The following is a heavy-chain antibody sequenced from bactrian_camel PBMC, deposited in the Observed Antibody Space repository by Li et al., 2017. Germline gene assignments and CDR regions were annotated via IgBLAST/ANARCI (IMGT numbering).Heavy chain of an antibody. CDR3: TKDRSYGTRNWVQST. V-gene: IGHV3S9*01. CDR2: MYINGTT. D-gene: IGHD3*01. J-gene: IGHJ4*01. CDR1: RYIFSGCA. Sequence: QLVESGGGSVQAGGSLKLSCAADRYIFSGCAVAWYRQTPGAKERELLSFMYINGTTTYADSVKGRFTISKDNAKNTLYLQMNNLQPEDTAMYYCTKDRSYGTRNWVQSTRGQGTQVTVS.